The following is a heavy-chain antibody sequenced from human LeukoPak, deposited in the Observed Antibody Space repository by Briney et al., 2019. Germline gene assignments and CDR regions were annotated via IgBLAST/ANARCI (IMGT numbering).Heavy chain of an antibody. CDR3: VLGLGSTSSFYYYYMDV. CDR1: GGTFSSYA. J-gene: IGHJ6*03. CDR2: IIPIFGTA. V-gene: IGHV1-69*01. D-gene: IGHD2-2*01. Sequence: SVKVSCKASGGTFSSYAISWVRQAPGQGLEWMGGIIPIFGTANYTQKLQGRVTITADESTSTAYMELSSLRSEDTAVYYCVLGLGSTSSFYYYYMDVWGKGTTVTVSS.